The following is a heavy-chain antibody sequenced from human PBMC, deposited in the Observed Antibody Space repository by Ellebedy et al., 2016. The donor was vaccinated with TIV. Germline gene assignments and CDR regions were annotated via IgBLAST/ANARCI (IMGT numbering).Heavy chain of an antibody. CDR3: VKAWGD. D-gene: IGHD3-16*01. CDR2: IVSNGDST. CDR1: GFTFSSYP. V-gene: IGHV3-64D*06. Sequence: PGGSLRLSCSASGFTFSSYPMHWVRQAPGKGLDYISAIVSNGDSTYYANSVKGRFIISRDNSKNTLYLQMSSLRPEDTAVYYCVKAWGDWGQGTPVTVSS. J-gene: IGHJ4*02.